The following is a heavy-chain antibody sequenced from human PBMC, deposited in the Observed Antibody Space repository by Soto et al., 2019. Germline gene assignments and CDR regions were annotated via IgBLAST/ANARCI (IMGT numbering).Heavy chain of an antibody. Sequence: QVQLVQSGAEVKKPGSSVKVSCKASGGTFSTDSISWVRQAPGQGLEWMGGSIPMVGTANNAQKFQGRVTITADESTSTAYMELSSLRSEDTAVYFCAREIDGYYGMDVWGHGTTVTVAS. J-gene: IGHJ6*02. V-gene: IGHV1-69*12. CDR2: SIPMVGTA. CDR3: AREIDGYYGMDV. CDR1: GGTFSTDS.